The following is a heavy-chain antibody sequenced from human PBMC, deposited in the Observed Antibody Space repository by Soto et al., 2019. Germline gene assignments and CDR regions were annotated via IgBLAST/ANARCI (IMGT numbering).Heavy chain of an antibody. J-gene: IGHJ4*02. D-gene: IGHD6-13*01. Sequence: GGSLRLSCASSGFTCSSYGMHWVRHAPGKGLEWVAVISYDGGNKYYADSVKGRFTISRDNSKNTLYLQMNSLRAEDTAVYYCAKGDRIAAAGHFDYWGQGTLVTVSS. CDR3: AKGDRIAAAGHFDY. CDR2: ISYDGGNK. CDR1: GFTCSSYG. V-gene: IGHV3-30*18.